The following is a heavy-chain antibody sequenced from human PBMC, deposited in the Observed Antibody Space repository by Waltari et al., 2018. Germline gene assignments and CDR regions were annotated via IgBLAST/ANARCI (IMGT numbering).Heavy chain of an antibody. J-gene: IGHJ5*02. D-gene: IGHD2-21*01. CDR3: GRLGGSMTTYQTFRDH. CDR2: INYSVNR. CDR1: DYSIINGYY. Sequence: RESGPGLVRTSETLSLNCDVSDYSIINGYYWGWIRQPPGKGLAWIASINYSVNRYINPSFESRVTISVDTSSNQFSLQLHSVTAADTAVYFCGRLGGSMTTYQTFRDHWGQGILVNVSS. V-gene: IGHV4-38-2*01.